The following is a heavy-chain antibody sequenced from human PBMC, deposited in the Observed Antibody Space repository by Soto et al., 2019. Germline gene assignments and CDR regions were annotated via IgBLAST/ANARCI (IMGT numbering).Heavy chain of an antibody. J-gene: IGHJ6*02. V-gene: IGHV3-23*01. CDR2: IDGSDGST. Sequence: PGGSLRLSCAAPGFPFSSYAMILARQASGKELEQVSAIDGSDGSTYYVVSVKSRYTISRDNSYCTQYLQMNTLRAEYTAVYYRAKGTVVYCTNGVCYPYYYYGMDVWGQGTTVTISS. D-gene: IGHD2-8*01. CDR3: AKGTVVYCTNGVCYPYYYYGMDV. CDR1: GFPFSSYA.